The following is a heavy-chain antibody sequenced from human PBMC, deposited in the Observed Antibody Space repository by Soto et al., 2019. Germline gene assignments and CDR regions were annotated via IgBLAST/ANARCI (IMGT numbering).Heavy chain of an antibody. V-gene: IGHV4-30-2*01. Sequence: PSETLSLTCAVSGGSISSGGYSWSWIRQPPGKGLEWIGYIYHSGSTYYNPSLKSRVTISVDRSKNQFSLKLSSVTAADTAVYYCARAPPKYYDFWSGYSSWFDPWGQGTLVTVSS. CDR1: GGSISSGGYS. J-gene: IGHJ5*02. D-gene: IGHD3-3*01. CDR2: IYHSGST. CDR3: ARAPPKYYDFWSGYSSWFDP.